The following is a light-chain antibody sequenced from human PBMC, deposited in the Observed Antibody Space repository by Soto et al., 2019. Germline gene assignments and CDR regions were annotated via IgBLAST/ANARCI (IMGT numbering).Light chain of an antibody. CDR3: QQRSNWPDA. V-gene: IGKV3-11*01. Sequence: IELTHAPATLSLYPGERPTLSCRASQSLINFVAWYQHKPGQPPRLLIYDASKRATGIPTRFSGSGSGTDFTLTISSLQPEDFAVYYCQQRSNWPDAFGQGTRLEIK. CDR1: QSLINF. CDR2: DAS. J-gene: IGKJ5*01.